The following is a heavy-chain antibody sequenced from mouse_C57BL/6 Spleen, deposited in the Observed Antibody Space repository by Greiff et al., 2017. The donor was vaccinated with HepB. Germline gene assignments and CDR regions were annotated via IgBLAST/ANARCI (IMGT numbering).Heavy chain of an antibody. D-gene: IGHD1-1*01. CDR3: AIGGTTVVRAMVY. Sequence: QVQLQQSGAELVRPGSSVKLSCKASGYTFTSYWMHWVKQRPIQGLEWIGNIDPSDSETHYNQKFKDKATLTVDKSSSTAYMQLSSLTSEGSAVYYCAIGGTTVVRAMVYWGQGTSVSVSS. CDR2: IDPSDSET. J-gene: IGHJ4*01. V-gene: IGHV1-52*01. CDR1: GYTFTSYW.